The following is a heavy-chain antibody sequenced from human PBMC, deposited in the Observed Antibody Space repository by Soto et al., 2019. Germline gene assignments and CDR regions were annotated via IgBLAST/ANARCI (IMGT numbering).Heavy chain of an antibody. CDR2: IYHSGST. CDR1: GGSISSSNW. Sequence: SETLSLTCAVSGGSISSSNWWSWVRQPPGKGLEWIGEIYHSGSTNYNPSLKSRVTISVDKSKNQFSLKLSSVTAADTAVYYCGGGIAAAGTTVFIDYWGQGTLVTVSS. J-gene: IGHJ4*02. CDR3: GGGIAAAGTTVFIDY. D-gene: IGHD6-13*01. V-gene: IGHV4-4*02.